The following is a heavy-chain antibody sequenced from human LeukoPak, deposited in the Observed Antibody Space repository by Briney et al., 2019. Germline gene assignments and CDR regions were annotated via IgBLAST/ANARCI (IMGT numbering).Heavy chain of an antibody. D-gene: IGHD6-19*01. J-gene: IGHJ5*02. CDR3: ARDRGYSSGWYWFAP. V-gene: IGHV4-59*01. CDR1: GGSISSYY. CDR2: ICYSGST. Sequence: PSETLSLTCTVSGGSISSYYWSWIRQPPGKGLEWIGYICYSGSTNYNPSLKSRVTISVDTSKNQFSLKLSSVPAADTAVYYCARDRGYSSGWYWFAPWGQGTLATVSS.